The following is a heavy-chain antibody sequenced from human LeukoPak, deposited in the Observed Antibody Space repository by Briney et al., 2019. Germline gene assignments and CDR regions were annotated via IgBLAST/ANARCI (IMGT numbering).Heavy chain of an antibody. CDR1: GFPFSSYA. J-gene: IGHJ4*02. CDR3: ARDSYYGGTQDY. CDR2: ISTSGGTI. Sequence: GGSLRLSCAASGFPFSSYAMSWVRQAPGKGLEWVSYISTSGGTIYYADSVKGRFTISRDNAKNSLYLQMNSLRAEDTAVYYCARDSYYGGTQDYWGQGTLVTVSS. V-gene: IGHV3-48*03. D-gene: IGHD4-23*01.